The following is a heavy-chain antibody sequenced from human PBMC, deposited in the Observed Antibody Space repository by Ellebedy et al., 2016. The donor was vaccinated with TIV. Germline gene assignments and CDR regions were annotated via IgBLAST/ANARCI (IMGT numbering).Heavy chain of an antibody. V-gene: IGHV3-23*01. J-gene: IGHJ4*02. CDR1: GFTYSRYA. CDR3: TKDSGWEHEY. D-gene: IGHD4-23*01. CDR2: TSGSGGST. Sequence: GESLKIYCAASGFTYSRYAMSWVPQAPGKGLEWVSATSGSGGSTYCADSVKGRFTISRDNSKNTLYLQMNSLRAEDTAVYYCTKDSGWEHEYWGQGTLVTVSS.